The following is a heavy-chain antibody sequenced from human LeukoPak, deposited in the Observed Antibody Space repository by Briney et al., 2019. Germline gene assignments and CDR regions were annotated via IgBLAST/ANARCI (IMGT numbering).Heavy chain of an antibody. J-gene: IGHJ6*03. CDR3: AKDGIVVVPAASWGYYYYYYMDV. CDR1: GFTFDDYA. V-gene: IGHV3-9*01. CDR2: ISWNSGSI. D-gene: IGHD2-2*01. Sequence: GGSLRLSCAASGFTFDDYAMHWVRQAPGKGLEWVSGISWNSGSIGYADSVKGRFTISRDNAKNSLYLQMNSLRAEDTALYYCAKDGIVVVPAASWGYYYYYYMDVWGKGTTVTVSS.